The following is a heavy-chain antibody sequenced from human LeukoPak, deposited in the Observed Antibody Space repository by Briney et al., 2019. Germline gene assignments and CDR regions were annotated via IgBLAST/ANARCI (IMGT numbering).Heavy chain of an antibody. CDR3: ARDGPRGVTYYYYYYMDV. CDR1: GFTFSSYG. J-gene: IGHJ6*03. D-gene: IGHD3-10*01. Sequence: GGPLRLSCAASGFTFSSYGMHWVRQAPGKGLEWVAVIWYDGRNKYYADSVKGRFTISRDNSKNTLYLQMNSLRAEDTAVYYCARDGPRGVTYYYYYYMDVWGKATTVTVSS. CDR2: IWYDGRNK. V-gene: IGHV3-33*01.